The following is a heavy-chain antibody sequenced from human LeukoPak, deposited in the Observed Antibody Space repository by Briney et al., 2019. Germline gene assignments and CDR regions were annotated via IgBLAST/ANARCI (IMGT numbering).Heavy chain of an antibody. J-gene: IGHJ4*02. V-gene: IGHV3-33*06. D-gene: IGHD3-3*01. CDR1: GFSFDMFR. CDR3: AKALKIFGVVIGFDY. CDR2: IWYDGSNK. Sequence: GGSLRLSCAASGFSFDMFRMTWVRQAPGKGLEWVAVIWYDGSNKYYADSVKGRFTISRDNSKNTLYLQMNSLRAEDTAVYYCAKALKIFGVVIGFDYWGQGTLVTVSS.